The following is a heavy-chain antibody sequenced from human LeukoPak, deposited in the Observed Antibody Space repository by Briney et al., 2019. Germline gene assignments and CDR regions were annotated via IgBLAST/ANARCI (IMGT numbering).Heavy chain of an antibody. CDR1: GGSFSGYY. CDR2: INHSGST. V-gene: IGHV4-34*01. CDR3: ARDRGYCSSTSCYVIGFDY. D-gene: IGHD2-2*03. Sequence: SETLSLTCAVYGGSFSGYYWSWIRQPPGKGLEWIGEINHSGSTNYNPSLKSRVTISVDTSKNQFSLKLSSVTAADTAVYYCARDRGYCSSTSCYVIGFDYWGQGTLVTVSS. J-gene: IGHJ4*02.